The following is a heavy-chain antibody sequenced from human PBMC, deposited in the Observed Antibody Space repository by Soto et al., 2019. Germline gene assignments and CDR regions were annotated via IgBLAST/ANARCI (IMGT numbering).Heavy chain of an antibody. D-gene: IGHD4-17*01. J-gene: IGHJ4*02. V-gene: IGHV4-34*01. CDR2: INHSGST. Sequence: TETLSITCAVYGGSFSSYCWSWIRQPPGKGLEWIGEINHSGSTNYNPSLKSRVTISVDTSKNQFSLKLSSVTAADTAVYYCASGTVTTDYWGQGTLVTVSS. CDR3: ASGTVTTDY. CDR1: GGSFSSYC.